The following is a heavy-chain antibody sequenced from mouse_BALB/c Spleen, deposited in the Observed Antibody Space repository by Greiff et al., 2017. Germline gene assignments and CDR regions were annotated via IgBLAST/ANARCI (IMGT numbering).Heavy chain of an antibody. CDR1: GYTFTSYW. CDR3: ARGEVLAWFAY. J-gene: IGHJ3*01. V-gene: IGHV1-7*01. D-gene: IGHD3-1*01. Sequence: QVQLQQSGAELAKPGASVKMSCKASGYTFTSYWMHWVKQRPGQGLEWIGYINPSTGYTEYNQKFKDKATLTADKSSSTAYMQLSSLTSEDSAVYYCARGEVLAWFAYWGQGTLVTVSA. CDR2: INPSTGYT.